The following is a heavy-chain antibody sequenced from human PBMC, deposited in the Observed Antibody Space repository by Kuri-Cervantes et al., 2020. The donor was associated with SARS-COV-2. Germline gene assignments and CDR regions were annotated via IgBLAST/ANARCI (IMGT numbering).Heavy chain of an antibody. J-gene: IGHJ6*02. Sequence: GGSLRLSCAASGFTFSSYGMSWVRQAPGKGLEWVSSINSGSTYIYYADSVKGRFTISRDNAKNSLYLQMNSLRAEDTAVYYCARDGGYYYGMDVWGQGTTVTVSS. CDR2: INSGSTYI. V-gene: IGHV3-21*01. CDR3: ARDGGYYYGMDV. CDR1: GFTFSSYG. D-gene: IGHD2-15*01.